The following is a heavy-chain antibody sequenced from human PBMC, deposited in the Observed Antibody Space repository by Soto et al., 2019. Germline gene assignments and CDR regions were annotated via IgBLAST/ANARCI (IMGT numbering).Heavy chain of an antibody. CDR1: VDTVSSNSVA. V-gene: IGHV6-1*01. CDR3: ARSQEDSDYYYYGMDV. D-gene: IGHD2-15*01. J-gene: IGHJ6*02. CDR2: TYYRSWWYS. Sequence: QTLSLTCVLSVDTVSSNSVAWNWVRQSPSRGLEWLGRTYYRSWWYSDYAVSVRSRIDINADTSKNQVSLQLNSATPEDTAVYYCARSQEDSDYYYYGMDVWGQGTKVTVYS.